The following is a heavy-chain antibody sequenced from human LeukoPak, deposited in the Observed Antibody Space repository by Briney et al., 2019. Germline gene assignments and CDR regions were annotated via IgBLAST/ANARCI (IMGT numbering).Heavy chain of an antibody. CDR2: IHFSGST. V-gene: IGHV4-61*01. CDR1: GGSISSSSYY. CDR3: ARDILLYDSSGYGYFDY. Sequence: SETLSLTCTVSGGSISSSSYYWSWIRQPPGKGLEYIGYIHFSGSTNYNPSLKSRVTISVDTSKNQFSLRLSSVTAADTAVYYCARDILLYDSSGYGYFDYWGQGTLVTVSS. D-gene: IGHD3-22*01. J-gene: IGHJ4*02.